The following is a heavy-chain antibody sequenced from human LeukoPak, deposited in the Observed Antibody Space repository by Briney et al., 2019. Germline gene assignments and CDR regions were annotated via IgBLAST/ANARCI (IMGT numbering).Heavy chain of an antibody. Sequence: ASVKVSCKASGYTFISYGISWVRQAPGQGLEWMGWISAYNGNTNYAQKLQGRVTMTTDTSTSTAYMELRSLRSDDTAVYYCARGIAARPYYYYYYMDVWGKGTTVTVSS. CDR3: ARGIAARPYYYYYYMDV. J-gene: IGHJ6*03. V-gene: IGHV1-18*01. CDR1: GYTFISYG. D-gene: IGHD6-6*01. CDR2: ISAYNGNT.